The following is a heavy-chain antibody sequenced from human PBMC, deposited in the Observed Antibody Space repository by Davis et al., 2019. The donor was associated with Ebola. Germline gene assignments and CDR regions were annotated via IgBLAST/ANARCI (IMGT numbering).Heavy chain of an antibody. CDR1: GGSIRSYY. D-gene: IGHD6-13*01. J-gene: IGHJ3*02. Sequence: MPSETLSLTCTVSGGSIRSYYWNWIRQAPGKGLEWFGYIFYTGRTNYNPSLKSRVTISVDTSKNQFSLKLSSVTAADTAVYYCAREAGMGIFEIWGQGTMVTVSS. V-gene: IGHV4-59*01. CDR3: AREAGMGIFEI. CDR2: IFYTGRT.